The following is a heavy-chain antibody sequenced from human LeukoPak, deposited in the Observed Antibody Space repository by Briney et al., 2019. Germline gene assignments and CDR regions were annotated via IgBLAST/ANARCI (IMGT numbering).Heavy chain of an antibody. CDR3: ARHTSAVTGAGAY. J-gene: IGHJ4*02. CDR2: IKQDGSEK. V-gene: IGHV3-7*04. Sequence: PGGSLRLSCAASGFIFSTYWMSWVRQAPGKGLEWVAKIKQDGSEKYYVDSVKGRFTISRDNAKNSLYLQMNSLRADDTAVYYCARHTSAVTGAGAYWGQGTLVTVSS. CDR1: GFIFSTYW. D-gene: IGHD6-19*01.